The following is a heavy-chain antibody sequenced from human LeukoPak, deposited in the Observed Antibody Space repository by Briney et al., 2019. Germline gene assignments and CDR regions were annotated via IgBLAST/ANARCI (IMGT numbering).Heavy chain of an antibody. V-gene: IGHV4-59*08. CDR3: ARHLYDYYFDY. J-gene: IGHJ4*02. D-gene: IGHD3-3*01. CDR1: DSAIHTYY. Sequence: SGLLSFPGSVSDSAIHTYYWSWIRRCPGKGLEWVGYVYYSGITNSNASLKSRVTISVDTSKNQLSLKLTSVTAADTAVYFCARHLYDYYFDYWGQETLVTVSS. CDR2: VYYSGIT.